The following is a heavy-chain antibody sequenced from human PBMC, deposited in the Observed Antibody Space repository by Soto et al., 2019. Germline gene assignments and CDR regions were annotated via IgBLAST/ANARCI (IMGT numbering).Heavy chain of an antibody. J-gene: IGHJ1*01. Sequence: GGSLRLSCAASEFTFSSYAMSWVRQAPGKGLEWVSAISGSGGSTYYADSVKGRFTISRDNSKNTLYLQMNSLRAEDTAVYYCAKGYCSGVCVFQHWGQGTLVTVSS. CDR1: EFTFSSYA. CDR3: AKGYCSGVCVFQH. D-gene: IGHD2-15*01. V-gene: IGHV3-23*01. CDR2: ISGSGGST.